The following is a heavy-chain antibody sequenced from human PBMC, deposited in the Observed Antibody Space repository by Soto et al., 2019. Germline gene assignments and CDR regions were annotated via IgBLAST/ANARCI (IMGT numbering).Heavy chain of an antibody. D-gene: IGHD3-22*01. CDR1: GFTFSSYA. V-gene: IGHV3-7*05. Sequence: GGSLRLSCAASGFTFSSYAMSWVRQAPGKGLEWVANIKQDGSEKYYVEYVKGRFTISRDNAKNSLYLQMNSLRAEDTAVYYCARDSSGYRGPFDYWGQGTLVTVSS. J-gene: IGHJ4*02. CDR3: ARDSSGYRGPFDY. CDR2: IKQDGSEK.